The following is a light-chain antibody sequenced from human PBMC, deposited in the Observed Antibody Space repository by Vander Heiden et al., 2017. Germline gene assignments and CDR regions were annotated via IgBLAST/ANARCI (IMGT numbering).Light chain of an antibody. V-gene: IGLV2-14*01. CDR3: CSYTTRGTYV. CDR2: EVS. Sequence: QSALTQPASVSGSPGQSITISCTGTSSDVGSYDYVSWYQQHPGKAPKLMIHEVSNRPSGVSDRFSASKSGDTASLTISGLQAEDEAEYYCCSYTTRGTYVFGTGTKVTVL. CDR1: SSDVGSYDY. J-gene: IGLJ1*01.